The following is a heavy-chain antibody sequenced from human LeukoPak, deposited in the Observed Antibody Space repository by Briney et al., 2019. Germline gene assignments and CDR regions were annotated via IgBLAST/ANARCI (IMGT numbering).Heavy chain of an antibody. CDR3: ARDQSDYDILTGYYNYFDY. J-gene: IGHJ4*02. CDR2: ISRRSTYI. V-gene: IGHV3-21*01. CDR1: GFTFSTYS. Sequence: GGSLRLSCAASGFTFSTYSMNWVRQAPGKGLEWVSSISRRSTYIYYADSVKGRFTISRDNSKNTLYLQMNSLRAEDTAVYYCARDQSDYDILTGYYNYFDYWGQGTLVTVSS. D-gene: IGHD3-9*01.